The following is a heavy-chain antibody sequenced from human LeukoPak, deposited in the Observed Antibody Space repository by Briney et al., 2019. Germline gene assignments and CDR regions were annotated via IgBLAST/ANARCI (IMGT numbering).Heavy chain of an antibody. CDR1: GFTFSSYW. Sequence: GGSLRLSCAASGFTFSSYWMDWVRQVPGKGLESVANIKQDGIEKYFVGSVKGRFAISRDNAKNSLYLQMNSLRVEDTAVYYCAREGMVRGVPDAFDLWGQGTMVTVSS. CDR2: IKQDGIEK. D-gene: IGHD3-10*01. J-gene: IGHJ3*01. CDR3: AREGMVRGVPDAFDL. V-gene: IGHV3-7*01.